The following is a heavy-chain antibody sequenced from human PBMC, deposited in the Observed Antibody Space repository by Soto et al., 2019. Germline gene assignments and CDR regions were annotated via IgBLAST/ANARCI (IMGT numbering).Heavy chain of an antibody. CDR2: ISSSSSAI. CDR1: GFTFSSYS. Sequence: GGSLRLSCAASGFTFSSYSMNWVRQAPGKGLEWVSYISSSSSAIYSADSVKGRFTISRDNARNSLYLQMNSLRDEDTAVYYCARDIMPRLGFYQCGMDVWGQGTTVTVSS. V-gene: IGHV3-48*02. CDR3: ARDIMPRLGFYQCGMDV. J-gene: IGHJ6*02. D-gene: IGHD3-3*02.